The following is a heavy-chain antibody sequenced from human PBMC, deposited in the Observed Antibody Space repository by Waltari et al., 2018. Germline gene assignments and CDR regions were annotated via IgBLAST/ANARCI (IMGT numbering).Heavy chain of an antibody. CDR1: GFSFSTYW. V-gene: IGHV3-7*01. D-gene: IGHD2-2*01. CDR2: IREDGSDK. CDR3: ANSPVESGATGSVKPWGFDY. Sequence: EVQLVESGGGLVQPGGSLRLSCKASGFSFSTYWMSWVRQAPGKGVGGGASIREDGSDKYYLDSVKGRFTISRDNAKTSLYLQMNSLRAEDTAVYFCANSPVESGATGSVKPWGFDYWGQGNLVTVSS. J-gene: IGHJ4*02.